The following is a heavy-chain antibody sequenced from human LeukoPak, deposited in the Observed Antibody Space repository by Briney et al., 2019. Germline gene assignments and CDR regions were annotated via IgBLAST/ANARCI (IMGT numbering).Heavy chain of an antibody. Sequence: GGSLRLSCAASGFTFSSYVMHWVRQAPGKGVEWGAVIWYDGSNKYYADSVKGRFTISRENSKNTLYLQMNSLRAEDTAVYYCAKVLRGYSYGQGPFDYWGQGTLVTVSS. CDR3: AKVLRGYSYGQGPFDY. J-gene: IGHJ4*02. CDR2: IWYDGSNK. D-gene: IGHD5-18*01. CDR1: GFTFSSYV. V-gene: IGHV3-33*06.